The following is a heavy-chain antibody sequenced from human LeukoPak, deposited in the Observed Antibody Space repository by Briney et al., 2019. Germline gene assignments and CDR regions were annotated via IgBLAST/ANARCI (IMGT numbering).Heavy chain of an antibody. Sequence: GRSLRLSCAASGFTFDDYAMHWVRQAPGKGLEWVSGISWNSGSIGYADSVKGRFTISRDNAKNSLYLQMNSLRAEDMALYYCAAHDYGGSTYWGQGTLVTVSS. D-gene: IGHD4-23*01. CDR1: GFTFDDYA. J-gene: IGHJ4*02. V-gene: IGHV3-9*03. CDR3: AAHDYGGSTY. CDR2: ISWNSGSI.